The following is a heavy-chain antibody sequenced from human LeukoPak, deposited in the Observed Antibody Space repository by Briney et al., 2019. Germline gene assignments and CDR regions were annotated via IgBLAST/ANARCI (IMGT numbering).Heavy chain of an antibody. V-gene: IGHV4-39*07. J-gene: IGHJ3*02. CDR2: VYYSGST. D-gene: IGHD3-16*02. CDR3: ARDRHYDYVWGSYRYTGGPDAFDI. CDR1: GGSISSSSYY. Sequence: SETLSLTCTVSGGSISSSSYYWGWIRQPPGKGLEWIGSVYYSGSTYYNPSLKSRATISVDTSKNQFSLKLSSVTAAVTAVYYCARDRHYDYVWGSYRYTGGPDAFDIWGQGTMVTVSS.